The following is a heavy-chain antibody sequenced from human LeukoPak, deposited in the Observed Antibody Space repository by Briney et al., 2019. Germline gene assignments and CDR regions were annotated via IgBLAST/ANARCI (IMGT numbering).Heavy chain of an antibody. CDR2: ISSSSSYI. J-gene: IGHJ4*02. CDR1: GFTFSSYS. V-gene: IGHV3-21*01. D-gene: IGHD3-22*01. Sequence: GGSLRLSCAASGFTFSSYSMTWVRQAPGKGLEWVSSISSSSSYIYYADSVKGRFTISRDNAKNSLYLQMNSLRAEDTAVYYCARLQVDYYDSSGPEDYWGREPWSPSPQ. CDR3: ARLQVDYYDSSGPEDY.